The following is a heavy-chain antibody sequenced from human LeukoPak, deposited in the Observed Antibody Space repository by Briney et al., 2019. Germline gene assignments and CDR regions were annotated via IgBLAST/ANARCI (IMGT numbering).Heavy chain of an antibody. D-gene: IGHD1-26*01. J-gene: IGHJ3*02. CDR2: INAGNGNT. CDR3: AKNSGILPSNAFDI. V-gene: IGHV1-3*03. Sequence: ASVKVSCKASGYTFTSYAIHWVRQAPGQRLEWMGWINAGNGNTEYSQEFQGRVTITRDTSAGPAYMELSSLRSEDMAVYYCAKNSGILPSNAFDIWGQGTMVTVSS. CDR1: GYTFTSYA.